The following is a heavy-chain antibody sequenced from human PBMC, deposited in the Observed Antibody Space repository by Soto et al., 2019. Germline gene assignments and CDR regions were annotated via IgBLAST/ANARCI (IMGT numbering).Heavy chain of an antibody. D-gene: IGHD4-17*01. V-gene: IGHV1-8*01. CDR3: ARPATTVSHSGMDV. Sequence: QVQLVQSGAEVKKPGASVKVSCKASGYTFTSYDINWVRQATGQGLEWMGWMNPNSGNTGYAQKFQGRVTMTRNTTLSTAYMELSRLRSEETAVYYCARPATTVSHSGMDVWGQGTLVTVSS. CDR2: MNPNSGNT. CDR1: GYTFTSYD. J-gene: IGHJ6*02.